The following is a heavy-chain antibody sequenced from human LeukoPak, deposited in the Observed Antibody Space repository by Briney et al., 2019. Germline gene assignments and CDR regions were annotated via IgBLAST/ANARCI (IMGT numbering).Heavy chain of an antibody. V-gene: IGHV1-8*02. Sequence: ASVKVSCKPSGGTFSSYAINWVRQATGQGLEWMGWMNPNSGGTGYAQKFQGRVTMTRDTSISTAYMELSSLRPDDTAVYYCARTHHDYTNGNWFDPWGQGTLVTVSS. CDR3: ARTHHDYTNGNWFDP. CDR1: GGTFSSYA. CDR2: MNPNSGGT. J-gene: IGHJ5*02. D-gene: IGHD4-11*01.